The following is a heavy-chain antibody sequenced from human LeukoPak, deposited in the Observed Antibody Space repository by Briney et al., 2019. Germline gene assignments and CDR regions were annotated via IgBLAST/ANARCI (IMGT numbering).Heavy chain of an antibody. CDR2: IYPGDSDT. CDR1: GYSFTSYW. D-gene: IGHD6-19*01. Sequence: GESLQISCQGSGYSFTSYWIGWVRQMPGKGLEWVGIIYPGDSDTRYSPSFQGRVTISVDKSISTAYLQWSSLKASGIAMYYCARHRINSGWEVFDYWGQGTLVTVSS. J-gene: IGHJ4*02. V-gene: IGHV5-51*01. CDR3: ARHRINSGWEVFDY.